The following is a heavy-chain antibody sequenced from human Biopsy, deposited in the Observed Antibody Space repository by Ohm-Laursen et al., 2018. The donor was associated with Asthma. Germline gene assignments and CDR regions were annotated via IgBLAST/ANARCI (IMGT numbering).Heavy chain of an antibody. CDR3: ARHWDWGSFFDY. D-gene: IGHD7-27*01. CDR2: ISYTGSA. Sequence: SKTLSLTCTVSGGSMSSSSYYWGWIRQPPGKGLEWMGSISYTGSAYHNPSLKSRVNISEDTSKNHFSLNLSSVTAADTAVYYCARHWDWGSFFDYWGQGAPVTVSS. CDR1: GGSMSSSSYY. V-gene: IGHV4-39*01. J-gene: IGHJ4*02.